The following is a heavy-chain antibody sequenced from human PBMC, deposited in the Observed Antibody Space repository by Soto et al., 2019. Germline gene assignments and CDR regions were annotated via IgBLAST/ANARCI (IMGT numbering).Heavy chain of an antibody. CDR2: INPNSGNT. D-gene: IGHD4-17*01. J-gene: IGHJ5*02. Sequence: ASVKVSCKASGYTFTRHGINWVRQAPGQGLEWLGWINPNSGNTGYAQKFQGRVTMTRNTSISTAYMELSSLRSEDTAVYYCARGPDYGGSSWGQGTLVTVSS. CDR3: ARGPDYGGSS. V-gene: IGHV1-8*01. CDR1: GYTFTRHG.